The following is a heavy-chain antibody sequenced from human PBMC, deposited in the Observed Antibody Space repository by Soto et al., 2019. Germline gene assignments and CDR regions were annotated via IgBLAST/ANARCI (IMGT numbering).Heavy chain of an antibody. V-gene: IGHV3-74*01. CDR1: GFTFSSYW. CDR2: IKGDEITT. D-gene: IGHD4-17*01. Sequence: EVQLVESGENLVQPGGSLRLSCAASGFTFSSYWIHWVRQAPGKGLVWVSRIKGDEITTNYADSVKGRFTISRDNAKNTVFLQMPSLRAADTALYYCARGLYGAYGQDFWGQGMLVTVSS. CDR3: ARGLYGAYGQDF. J-gene: IGHJ4*02.